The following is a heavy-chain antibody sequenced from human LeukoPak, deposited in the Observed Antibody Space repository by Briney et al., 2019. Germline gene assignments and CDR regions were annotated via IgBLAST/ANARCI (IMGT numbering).Heavy chain of an antibody. J-gene: IGHJ3*02. CDR3: ARAGAKYHYDSSGYYSTAFDI. CDR1: GGSVSSGSYY. CDR2: IYYSGST. V-gene: IGHV4-61*01. D-gene: IGHD3-22*01. Sequence: SETLSLTCTVSGGSVSSGSYYWSWIRQPPGKGLEWIGYIYYSGSTNYNSSLKSRVTISVDTSKNQFSLKLSSVTAADTAVYYCARAGAKYHYDSSGYYSTAFDIWGQGTMVTVSS.